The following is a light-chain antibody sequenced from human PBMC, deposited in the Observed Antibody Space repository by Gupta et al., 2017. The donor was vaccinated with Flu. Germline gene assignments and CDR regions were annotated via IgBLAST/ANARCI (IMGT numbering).Light chain of an antibody. J-gene: IGLJ3*02. V-gene: IGLV1-40*01. CDR2: GNN. CDR3: QSYDISLSGWV. CDR1: SSNLGAGYD. Sequence: QSGLTQPPSVSGAPGQRLTFSCTGSSSNLGAGYDVHWYQQFPGKAPKLLLYGNNHRPSGVPDRFSGSKSGTSASLAIAGLQADDEADYYCQSYDISLSGWVFGGGTKVTVL.